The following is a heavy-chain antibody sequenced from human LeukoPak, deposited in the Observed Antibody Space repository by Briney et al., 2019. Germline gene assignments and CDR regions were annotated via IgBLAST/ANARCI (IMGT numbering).Heavy chain of an antibody. CDR2: IRQDGGEK. J-gene: IGHJ4*01. CDR1: GFTFSSYW. D-gene: IGHD6-13*01. V-gene: IGHV3-7*01. CDR3: ARDGTAAGLYFDL. Sequence: GGSLRLSCAVSGFTFSSYWMNWVRQGPGKGLEWVASIRQDGGEKSYVDSVKGRFTISRDNTKNSLYLQMSSLRAEDTAVYYCARDGTAAGLYFDLWGQGTLVTVSS.